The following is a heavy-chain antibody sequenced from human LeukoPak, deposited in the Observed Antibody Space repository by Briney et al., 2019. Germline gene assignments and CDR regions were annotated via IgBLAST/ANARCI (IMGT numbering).Heavy chain of an antibody. Sequence: GGSLRLSCAASGFTFSSYAMHWVRQAPGKGLEWVAVISYDGSNKYYADSVKGRFTISRDNSKNTLYLQMNSLRAEDTAVYYCARGLTVPAANDFDYWGQGTLVTVSS. J-gene: IGHJ4*02. CDR3: ARGLTVPAANDFDY. CDR1: GFTFSSYA. D-gene: IGHD2-2*01. CDR2: ISYDGSNK. V-gene: IGHV3-30-3*01.